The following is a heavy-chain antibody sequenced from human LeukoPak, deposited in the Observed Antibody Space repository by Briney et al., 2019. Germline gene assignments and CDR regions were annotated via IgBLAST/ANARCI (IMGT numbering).Heavy chain of an antibody. D-gene: IGHD3-22*01. J-gene: IGHJ6*02. CDR2: INPNSGGT. CDR1: GYTFTGYY. CDR3: ARVMGYYDSSGYYYYGMDV. Sequence: GASVKVSCKASGYTFTGYYMHWVRQAPGQGLEWMGWINPNSGGTNYAQKFQGRVTMTRDTSISTAYMELSRLRSDDTAVYYCARVMGYYDSSGYYYYGMDVWGQGTTVTVSS. V-gene: IGHV1-2*02.